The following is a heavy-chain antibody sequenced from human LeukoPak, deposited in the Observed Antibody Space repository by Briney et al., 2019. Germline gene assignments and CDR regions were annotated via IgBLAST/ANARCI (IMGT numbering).Heavy chain of an antibody. CDR2: ISGSDSPI. J-gene: IGHJ4*02. CDR3: ARKTISSSGFFDY. D-gene: IGHD3-10*01. CDR1: GFTFSSYE. V-gene: IGHV3-48*03. Sequence: GGSLRLSCAASGFTFSSYEMNWVRQAPGRGLEWVSYISGSDSPIYYADSVKGRFTTSRDNAKNSLYLQMNSLRAEDTALYYCARKTISSSGFFDYWGQGTLVTVS.